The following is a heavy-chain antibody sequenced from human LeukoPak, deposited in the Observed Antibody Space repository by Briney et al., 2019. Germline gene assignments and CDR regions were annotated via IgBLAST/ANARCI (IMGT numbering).Heavy chain of an antibody. D-gene: IGHD6-19*01. CDR3: ARGVRGLVLRGRYYFDY. CDR2: IKEDGSKK. J-gene: IGHJ4*02. V-gene: IGHV3-7*01. CDR1: GFTFSRYW. Sequence: SGGSLRLSCAASGFTFSRYWMTWVRQAPGKGLEWVANIKEDGSKKNYVDSVKGRFTTSRDNAKNSLYLQMNSLRAEDTAVYYCARGVRGLVLRGRYYFDYWGQGTLVTVSS.